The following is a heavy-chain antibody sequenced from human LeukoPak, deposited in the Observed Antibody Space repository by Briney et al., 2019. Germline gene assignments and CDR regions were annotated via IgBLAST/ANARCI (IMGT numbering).Heavy chain of an antibody. D-gene: IGHD3-3*01. CDR3: ARGDTIFGVVMGGNYYYYYMDV. CDR1: GYTLTELS. V-gene: IGHV1-24*01. Sequence: ASVKVSCKVSGYTLTELSMHWVRQAPGKGLEWMGGFDPEDGETIYAQKFQGRVTMTRDTSISTAYMELSRLRSDDTAVYYCARGDTIFGVVMGGNYYYYYMDVWGKGTTVTVSS. J-gene: IGHJ6*03. CDR2: FDPEDGET.